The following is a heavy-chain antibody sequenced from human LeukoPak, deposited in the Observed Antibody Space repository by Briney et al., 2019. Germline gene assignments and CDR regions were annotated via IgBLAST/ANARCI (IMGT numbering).Heavy chain of an antibody. Sequence: SETLSLTCTVSGGSASGGSYYWSWIRQPPGKGLEWIGYIYYSGSTNYNPSLKSRVTISVDTSKNQFSLKLSSVTAADTAVYYCARGDEGYSYGSFDYWGQGTLVTVSS. V-gene: IGHV4-61*01. D-gene: IGHD5-18*01. CDR1: GGSASGGSYY. CDR3: ARGDEGYSYGSFDY. J-gene: IGHJ4*02. CDR2: IYYSGST.